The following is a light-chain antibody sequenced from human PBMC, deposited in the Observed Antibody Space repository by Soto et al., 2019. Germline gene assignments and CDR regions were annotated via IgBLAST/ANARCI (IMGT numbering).Light chain of an antibody. CDR1: QVISTS. Sequence: DIQLTQSPSFLGPSIGESVTITCRASQVISTSLAWYQVKPGKAPKLLIYAASTLESGVPSRFSATVSGTEFSLTITSLQPEDFATYYCQQLFDSPITFGQGTRLEIK. V-gene: IGKV1-9*01. CDR2: AAS. J-gene: IGKJ5*01. CDR3: QQLFDSPIT.